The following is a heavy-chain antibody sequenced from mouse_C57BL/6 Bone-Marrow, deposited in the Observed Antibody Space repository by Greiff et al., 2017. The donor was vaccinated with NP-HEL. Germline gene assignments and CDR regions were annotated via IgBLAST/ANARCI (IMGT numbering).Heavy chain of an antibody. D-gene: IGHD2-5*01. CDR3: ARGGYSNYVYAMDY. CDR2: INYDGSST. V-gene: IGHV5-16*01. J-gene: IGHJ4*01. Sequence: EVKLVESEGGLVQPGRSMKLSCTASGFTFSDYYMAWVRQVPEKGLEWVANINYDGSSTYYLDSLKSRFIISRDNAKNILYLQMSSLKSEDTATYYCARGGYSNYVYAMDYWGQGTSVTVSS. CDR1: GFTFSDYY.